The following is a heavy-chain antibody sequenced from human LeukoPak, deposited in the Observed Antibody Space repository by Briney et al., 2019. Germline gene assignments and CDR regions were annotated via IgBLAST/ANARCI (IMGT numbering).Heavy chain of an antibody. CDR1: GFTFSSYA. D-gene: IGHD2-2*01. CDR2: ISGSGGST. J-gene: IGHJ3*02. V-gene: IGHV3-23*01. CDR3: AKQTVVIPTAADAFDI. Sequence: GGSLRLSCAASGFTFSSYAMSWVRQAPGKGLEWVSGISGSGGSTYYTDSVKGRLTISRDNSKHTLYLQMNSLRAEDTAVYYCAKQTVVIPTAADAFDIWGQGTVVTVSS.